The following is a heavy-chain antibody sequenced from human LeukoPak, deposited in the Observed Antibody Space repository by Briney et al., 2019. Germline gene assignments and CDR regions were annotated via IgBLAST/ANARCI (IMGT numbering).Heavy chain of an antibody. J-gene: IGHJ6*02. V-gene: IGHV3-23*01. CDR2: ISGRSDSI. D-gene: IGHD1-26*01. Sequence: GGSLRLSCAASGFTFSSYTMSWVRQAPGEGLERVSGISGRSDSIYYADSVEGRFTISRDYSKSTVDLQMNSLRAEDTAVYYCAREKWERHHCGVDVWGQGTTVTVSS. CDR3: AREKWERHHCGVDV. CDR1: GFTFSSYT.